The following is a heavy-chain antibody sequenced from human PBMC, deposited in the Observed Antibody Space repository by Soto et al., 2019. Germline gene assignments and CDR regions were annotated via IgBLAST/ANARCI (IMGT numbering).Heavy chain of an antibody. CDR1: GFTFTSSA. D-gene: IGHD3-3*01. CDR2: IXVGXXNX. Sequence: ASVKASCKASGFTFTSSAVQWVRQARGQRIEWIGWIXVGXXNXXXXXKXXXRVTITRDMSTSTAYMELSSLRSEDTAVYYCAAYDFWSGLPYGMDVWGQGTTVTVSS. V-gene: IGHV1-58*01. CDR3: AAYDFWSGLPYGMDV. J-gene: IGHJ6*02.